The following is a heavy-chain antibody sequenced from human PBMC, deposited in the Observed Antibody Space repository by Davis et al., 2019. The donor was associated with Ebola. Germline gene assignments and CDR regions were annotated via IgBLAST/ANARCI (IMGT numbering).Heavy chain of an antibody. D-gene: IGHD6-6*01. CDR2: VIGSGSDT. V-gene: IGHV3-23*01. CDR1: GFTFSNYG. CDR3: VKRTSGSSGWDY. Sequence: PSETLSLTCAASGFTFSNYGMSWVRQAPGKGLEWVSGVIGSGSDTYYADSVKGRFTISRDNSKNTLYLQMNSLRVEDTATYYCVKRTSGSSGWDYWGQGTLVTVSS. J-gene: IGHJ4*02.